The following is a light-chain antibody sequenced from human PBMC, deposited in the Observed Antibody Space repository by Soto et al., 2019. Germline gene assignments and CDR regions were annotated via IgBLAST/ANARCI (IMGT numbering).Light chain of an antibody. V-gene: IGKV3D-20*02. CDR2: GAS. Sequence: VMTQSPATLSVSPGERATLSCIASQSVSSSYLAWYQQKPGHSPRLLIYGASNRATGIPASFSGSGSGTDFTLTISSLEPEDFAVYYCQQRSSWPFTFGPGTKVDIK. J-gene: IGKJ3*01. CDR1: QSVSSSY. CDR3: QQRSSWPFT.